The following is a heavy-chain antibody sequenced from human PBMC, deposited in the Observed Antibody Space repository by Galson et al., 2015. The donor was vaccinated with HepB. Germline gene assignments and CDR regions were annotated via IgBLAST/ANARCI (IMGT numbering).Heavy chain of an antibody. D-gene: IGHD6-6*01. CDR3: AKGAYMSSYSLYGMDA. J-gene: IGHJ6*02. Sequence: SLRLSCAVSGFRFNVYDMNWVRQAPGKGLEWVSGITNSGSRTYYAESGKGRFTTPRDNSKNTVFLQMSSLRAEDTAIYYCAKGAYMSSYSLYGMDAWGQGTTVSVSS. CDR2: ITNSGSRT. CDR1: GFRFNVYD. V-gene: IGHV3-23*05.